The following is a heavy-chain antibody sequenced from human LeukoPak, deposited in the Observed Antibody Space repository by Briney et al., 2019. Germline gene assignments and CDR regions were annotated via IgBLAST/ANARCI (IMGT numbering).Heavy chain of an antibody. J-gene: IGHJ4*02. CDR1: GFTLSSYA. CDR2: ISGSGAST. V-gene: IGHV3-23*01. D-gene: IGHD5-18*01. CDR3: AKTLGSGYGYVDY. Sequence: GGSLRLSCAASGFTLSSYAMSWVRQAPGKGLEWVSRISGSGASTYYADSVKGRFTISRDNSKNTLYLQMNSLRAEDTAVYYCAKTLGSGYGYVDYWGQGTLVTVSS.